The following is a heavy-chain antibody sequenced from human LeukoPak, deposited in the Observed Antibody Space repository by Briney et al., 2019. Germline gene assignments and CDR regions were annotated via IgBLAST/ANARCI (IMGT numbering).Heavy chain of an antibody. CDR1: GFTFSSYA. D-gene: IGHD5-18*01. V-gene: IGHV3-23*01. J-gene: IGHJ4*02. CDR3: ARIYSYGYEVFDY. CDR2: ISGSGGST. Sequence: PGGSLRLSCAASGFTFSSYAMSWVRQAPGKGLEWVSAISGSGGSTYYADSVKGRFTISRDNSKNTLYLQMNSLRAEDTAVYYCARIYSYGYEVFDYWGQGTLVTVSS.